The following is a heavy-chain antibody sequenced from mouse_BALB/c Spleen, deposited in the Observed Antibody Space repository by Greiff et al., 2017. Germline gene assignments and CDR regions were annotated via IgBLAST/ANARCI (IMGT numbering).Heavy chain of an antibody. J-gene: IGHJ2*01. CDR1: GYTLTDYA. CDR3: ARRGGTNYFDY. D-gene: IGHD3-1*01. CDR2: ISTYYGNT. Sequence: QVQLQQSGPELVRPGVSVKISCKGSGYTLTDYAMHWVKQSHAKSLEWIGVISTYYGNTNYNQKFKGKATMTVDKSSSTAYMELARLTSEDSAIYYCARRGGTNYFDYWGQGTTLTVSS. V-gene: IGHV1-67*01.